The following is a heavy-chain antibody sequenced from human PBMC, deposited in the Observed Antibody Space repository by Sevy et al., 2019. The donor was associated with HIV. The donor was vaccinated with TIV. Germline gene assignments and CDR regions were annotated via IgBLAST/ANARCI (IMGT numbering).Heavy chain of an antibody. CDR2: ISGTGGSGDKT. Sequence: GGSLRLSCAASGFTFRNYAMNWVRQAPGKGLEWVSGISGTGGSGDKTDYADSVKVGFTIASDDSKNSLYLQLNTLRAEDTAIYYCARKYDSSGYFDYWGQGTLVTVSS. CDR1: GFTFRNYA. V-gene: IGHV3-23*01. D-gene: IGHD3-22*01. J-gene: IGHJ4*02. CDR3: ARKYDSSGYFDY.